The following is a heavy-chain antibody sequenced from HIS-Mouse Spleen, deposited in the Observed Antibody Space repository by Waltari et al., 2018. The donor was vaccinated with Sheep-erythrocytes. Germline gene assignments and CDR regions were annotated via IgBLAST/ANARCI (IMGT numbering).Heavy chain of an antibody. J-gene: IGHJ1*01. D-gene: IGHD2-2*01. V-gene: IGHV1-2*02. Sequence: QVQLVQSGAEVKKPGASVKVSCKASGYTFTGYYMHWVRQAPGQGLEWMGWIKPNRGGKNYAPKFQGRVTMTRETSISTAYMELSRLRSDDTAVYYCARGYCSSTSCYGYFQHWGQGTLVTVSS. CDR2: IKPNRGGK. CDR1: GYTFTGYY. CDR3: ARGYCSSTSCYGYFQH.